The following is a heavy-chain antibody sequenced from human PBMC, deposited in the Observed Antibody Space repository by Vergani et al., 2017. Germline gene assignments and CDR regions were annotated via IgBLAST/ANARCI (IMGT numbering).Heavy chain of an antibody. CDR1: DSSIMTNPY. Sequence: QVQLQESGPGLVKPSETLTLTCDVSDSSIMTNPYWGWFRQSPGKGLDCIGCIHHSGDTHYNSSLKSRVSISIVSSSKFSLSLTSVTAADTAIYYCARHRGSGGFFPSSYFYGMDVWGHGTTVTVSS. V-gene: IGHV4-38-2*01. CDR3: ARHRGSGGFFPSSYFYGMDV. J-gene: IGHJ6*02. CDR2: IHHSGDT. D-gene: IGHD3-10*01.